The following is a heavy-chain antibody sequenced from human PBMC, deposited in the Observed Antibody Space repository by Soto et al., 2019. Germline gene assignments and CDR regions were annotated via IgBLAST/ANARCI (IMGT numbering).Heavy chain of an antibody. D-gene: IGHD6-19*01. V-gene: IGHV3-11*04. Sequence: PGGSLRLSCPASGFTFSDYYMSWIRQAPGKGLEWVSYISSSGSTIYYADSVKGRFTISRDNSKNTLYVQMNSLGAEDTAVYYCAKGGRQWLVTSDFNYWGQGALVTVSS. CDR3: AKGGRQWLVTSDFNY. CDR2: ISSSGSTI. J-gene: IGHJ4*02. CDR1: GFTFSDYY.